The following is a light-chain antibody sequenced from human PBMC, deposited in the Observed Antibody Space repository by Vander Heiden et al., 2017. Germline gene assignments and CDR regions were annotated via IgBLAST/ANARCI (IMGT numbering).Light chain of an antibody. J-gene: IGKJ4*01. CDR3: QRSDGTPLT. V-gene: IGKV1-39*01. CDR2: AAS. Sequence: DIQMTQSPSSLSASVGDRVTITCRASQSISSYLNWYQQKPGKAPKLLIYAASSLQSGVPSRFSASGSGTDFTLTISMLQPEDFATYYCQRSDGTPLTFGGGTKVEIK. CDR1: QSISSY.